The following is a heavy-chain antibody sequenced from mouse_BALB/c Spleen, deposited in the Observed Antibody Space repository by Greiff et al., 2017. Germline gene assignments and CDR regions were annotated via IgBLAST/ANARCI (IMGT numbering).Heavy chain of an antibody. Sequence: EVKLVESGPGLVKPSQSLSLTCTVTGYSITSDYAWNWIRQFPGNKLEWMGYISYSGSTSYNPSLKSRISITRDTSKNQFFLQLNSVTTEDTATYYCARSSFAYWGQGTLVTVSA. CDR3: ARSSFAY. CDR2: ISYSGST. CDR1: GYSITSDYA. V-gene: IGHV3-2*02. J-gene: IGHJ3*01.